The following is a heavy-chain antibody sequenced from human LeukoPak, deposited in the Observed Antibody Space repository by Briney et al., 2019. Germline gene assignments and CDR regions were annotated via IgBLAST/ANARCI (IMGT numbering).Heavy chain of an antibody. CDR3: AKPLWFGEMGYYGMDV. D-gene: IGHD3-10*01. Sequence: PGGSLRLSCAASGFTFSSYGMHWVRQAPGKGLEWVAVISYDGSNKYYADSVKGRFTISRDNSKNTLYLQMNSLRAEETAVYYCAKPLWFGEMGYYGMDVWGKGTTVTVSS. CDR1: GFTFSSYG. J-gene: IGHJ6*04. V-gene: IGHV3-30*18. CDR2: ISYDGSNK.